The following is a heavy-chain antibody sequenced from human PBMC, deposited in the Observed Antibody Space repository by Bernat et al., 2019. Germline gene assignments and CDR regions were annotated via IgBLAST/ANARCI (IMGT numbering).Heavy chain of an antibody. D-gene: IGHD6-6*01. Sequence: QVELQQWGAGLLKPSETLSLTCAVYGGSFRDHHWSWIRQPPGKGLEWIGEINHSGSANQNPSLRIRVTILVDTSKHQFSLKLTSVTAADTAVYYCARGAAPRPMFDSWGRGNLVTVS. CDR1: GGSFRDHH. V-gene: IGHV4-34*01. J-gene: IGHJ4*02. CDR2: INHSGSA. CDR3: ARGAAPRPMFDS.